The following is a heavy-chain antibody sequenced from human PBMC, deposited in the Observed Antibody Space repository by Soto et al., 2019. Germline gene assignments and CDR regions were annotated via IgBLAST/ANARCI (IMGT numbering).Heavy chain of an antibody. D-gene: IGHD2-15*01. CDR2: INPDNGNT. V-gene: IGHV1-3*01. CDR1: GYTFTAYH. J-gene: IGHJ2*01. Sequence: QAQLVQSGAEVKKPGASVRVSCTTSGYTFTAYHLHWLRQAPGQRLEWLGWINPDNGNTKYSQNFWGRVTITRDTTASTAHMELSSLRPEDTAIYYCTRVEYCTGGTCYRYFGLWGRGTLVTVSS. CDR3: TRVEYCTGGTCYRYFGL.